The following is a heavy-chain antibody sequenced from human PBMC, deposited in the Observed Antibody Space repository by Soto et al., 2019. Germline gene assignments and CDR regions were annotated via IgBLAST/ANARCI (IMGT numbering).Heavy chain of an antibody. V-gene: IGHV1-8*01. J-gene: IGHJ6*02. CDR2: MNPNSGNP. D-gene: IGHD2-2*01. CDR3: AKRLVVPAAIVYYYYYGMDV. CDR1: GYTFTSYD. Sequence: QVQLVQSGAEVKKPGASVKVSCKASGYTFTSYDINWVRQATGQGLEWMGWMNPNSGNPGYAQKFQGRVTMTRNTSISTAYMELSSLRSEDTAVYYCAKRLVVPAAIVYYYYYGMDVWGQGTTVTVSS.